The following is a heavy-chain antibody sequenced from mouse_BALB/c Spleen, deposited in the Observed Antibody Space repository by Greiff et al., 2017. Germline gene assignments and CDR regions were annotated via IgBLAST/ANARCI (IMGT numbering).Heavy chain of an antibody. CDR3: ARDAGLLGAMDY. CDR2: SSNKGNDYTT. J-gene: IGHJ4*01. D-gene: IGHD2-3*01. CDR1: GFTFSDFY. V-gene: IGHV7-1*02. Sequence: EVKVEESGGGLVQPGGSLRLSCATSGFTFSDFYMEWVRQPPGKRLEWIAASSNKGNDYTTEYSASVKGRFIVSRDTSQSILYLQMNALRAEDAAIDYCARDAGLLGAMDYWGQGTSVTVSS.